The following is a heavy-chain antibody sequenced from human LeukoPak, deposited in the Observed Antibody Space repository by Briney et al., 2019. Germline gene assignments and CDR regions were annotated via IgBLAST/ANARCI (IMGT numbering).Heavy chain of an antibody. CDR2: IKQDGSEE. CDR1: GFTFSSYL. D-gene: IGHD6-13*01. J-gene: IGHJ4*02. Sequence: PGGALRLSCAASGFTFSSYLMTWVRQAPGKGLEMVAKIKQDGSEEYYVDSVKGRFTISRDNAKSSLYLQMNSLRAEDTAVYYCARDLIAAAGRGDYWGQGTLVTVSS. V-gene: IGHV3-7*01. CDR3: ARDLIAAAGRGDY.